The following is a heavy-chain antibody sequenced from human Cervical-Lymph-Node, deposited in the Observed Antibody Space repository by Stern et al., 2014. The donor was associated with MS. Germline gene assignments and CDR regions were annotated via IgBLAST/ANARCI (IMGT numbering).Heavy chain of an antibody. CDR1: GGSISSSHW. V-gene: IGHV4-4*02. J-gene: IGHJ6*02. CDR3: ARAGGDFYGADV. D-gene: IGHD3-16*01. Sequence: QLQLQESGPGLVRPSVNLSLTCAVSGGSISSSHWWSWVRQPPGKGLEWIGKLYHSGYTNSTPSLKSRVTISIDKSKNQFSLKLNSVTAADTAVYYCARAGGDFYGADVWGQGTTVAVSS. CDR2: LYHSGYT.